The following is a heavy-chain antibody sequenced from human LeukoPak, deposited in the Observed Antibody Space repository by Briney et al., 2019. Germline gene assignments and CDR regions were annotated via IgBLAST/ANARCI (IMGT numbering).Heavy chain of an antibody. D-gene: IGHD6-6*01. J-gene: IGHJ4*02. Sequence: ASVYVSCKSSGYIFTDYRISRVRQAPGQGGEWVGWIRAENAGTDFGKEFQGRVILTTDASTTTAYTELRSMEPDDTAVYYCARDRSSFDYWGQGTLVTVSS. CDR1: GYIFTDYR. V-gene: IGHV1-18*01. CDR3: ARDRSSFDY. CDR2: IRAENAGT.